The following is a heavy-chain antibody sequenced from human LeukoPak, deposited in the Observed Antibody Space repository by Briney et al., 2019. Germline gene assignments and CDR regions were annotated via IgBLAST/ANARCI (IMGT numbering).Heavy chain of an antibody. CDR1: EFTFGDHA. V-gene: IGHV3-49*04. CDR3: ASAPYSNYVNLDY. CDR2: IRSKAFGGTA. D-gene: IGHD4-11*01. Sequence: GRSPRLSCTASEFTFGDHAMTWVRQAPGKGLEWVGLIRSKAFGGTAEYAASVKGRFTILRDDSRSIAYLHMNSLKTEDTAMYYCASAPYSNYVNLDYWGQGTLVTVSS. J-gene: IGHJ4*02.